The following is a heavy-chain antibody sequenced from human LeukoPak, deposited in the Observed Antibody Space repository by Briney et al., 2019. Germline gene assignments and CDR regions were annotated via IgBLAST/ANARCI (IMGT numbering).Heavy chain of an antibody. V-gene: IGHV1-18*01. CDR1: GYTFTSYG. CDR2: ISAYNGNT. D-gene: IGHD2-2*01. CDR3: ARVANPPATYYYYYYMDV. J-gene: IGHJ6*03. Sequence: ASVKVSCTASGYTFTSYGISWVRQAPGQGLEWMGWISAYNGNTNYAQKLQGRVTMTTDTSTSTAYMELRSLRSDDTAVYYCARVANPPATYYYYYYMDVWGKGTTVTVSS.